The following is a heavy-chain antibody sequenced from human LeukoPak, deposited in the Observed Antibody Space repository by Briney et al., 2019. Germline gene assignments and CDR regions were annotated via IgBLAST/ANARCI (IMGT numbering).Heavy chain of an antibody. Sequence: SETLSLTCTVSGGSISSYYWSWIRQPPGKGLEWIGYIYYSGSTNYNPSLKSRVTISVDTSKNQFSLKLSSVTAADTAVYYCARRTVMAYYFDYWGQGTLVTVSS. CDR1: GGSISSYY. V-gene: IGHV4-59*01. J-gene: IGHJ4*02. CDR2: IYYSGST. CDR3: ARRTVMAYYFDY. D-gene: IGHD4-17*01.